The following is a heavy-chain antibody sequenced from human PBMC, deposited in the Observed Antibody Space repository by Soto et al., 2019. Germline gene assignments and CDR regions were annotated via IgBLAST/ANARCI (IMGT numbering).Heavy chain of an antibody. J-gene: IGHJ3*02. V-gene: IGHV3-30*09. CDR1: GFTFSSYA. CDR3: ARLKRPTVTTWGAFDI. CDR2: ISYDGSNK. D-gene: IGHD4-17*01. Sequence: QVQLVESGGGVVQPGRSLRLSCAASGFTFSSYAMHWVRQAPGKGLEWAAVISYDGSNKYYADSVKGRFAISRDNSTNTLYLQMNSLRAEDTAVYYCARLKRPTVTTWGAFDIWGQGTMVTVSS.